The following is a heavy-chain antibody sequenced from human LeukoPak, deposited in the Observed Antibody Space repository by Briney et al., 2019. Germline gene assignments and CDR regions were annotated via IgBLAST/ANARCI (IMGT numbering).Heavy chain of an antibody. J-gene: IGHJ4*02. CDR2: INGSGGRT. CDR3: ARGPYSGSIAAAGKVDF. D-gene: IGHD6-13*01. CDR1: GFTFSSYV. Sequence: GGSLRLSCAASGFTFSSYVMSWVRQAPGKGLEWVLSINGSGGRTHYADSVKGRFTISRDNSKNTLYLQMNSLRAEDTAVYYCARGPYSGSIAAAGKVDFWGQGTLVSVSS. V-gene: IGHV3-23*01.